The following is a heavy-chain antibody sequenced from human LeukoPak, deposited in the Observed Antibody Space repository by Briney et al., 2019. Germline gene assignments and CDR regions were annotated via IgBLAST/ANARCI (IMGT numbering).Heavy chain of an antibody. CDR3: ARDSGYEPINYYYYYGMDV. Sequence: PGGSLRLSYAASGFTFSDYYMSWIRQAPGKGLEWVSYISSSGSTIYYADSVKGRFTISRDNAKNSLYLQMNSLRAEDTAVYYCARDSGYEPINYYYYYGMDVWGQGTTVTVSS. V-gene: IGHV3-11*01. CDR2: ISSSGSTI. J-gene: IGHJ6*02. CDR1: GFTFSDYY. D-gene: IGHD5-12*01.